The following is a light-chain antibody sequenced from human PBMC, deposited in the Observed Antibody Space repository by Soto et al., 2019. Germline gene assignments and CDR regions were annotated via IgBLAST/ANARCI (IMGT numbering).Light chain of an antibody. V-gene: IGKV3-20*01. J-gene: IGKJ1*01. Sequence: EIVMTQSPATLSVSPGERATLSCRASQSVSSKLAWFQQKPGQAPSLLIYGASSRATGIPDRFSGSGSGTDFTLTISRLEPEDFAVYYCQQYGSSRTFGQGTKVDIK. CDR1: QSVSSK. CDR2: GAS. CDR3: QQYGSSRT.